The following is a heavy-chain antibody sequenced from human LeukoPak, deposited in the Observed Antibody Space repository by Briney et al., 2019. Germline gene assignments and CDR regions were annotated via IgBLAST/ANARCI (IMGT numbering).Heavy chain of an antibody. Sequence: PGGSLRLSCAASGFTFSSYDMSWVRQAPGKGLEWVSAISGSGGSTYYADSVKGRFTISRDNSKNTLYLQMNSLRAEDTAVYYCAKAPRGWHMYYFDYWGQGTLGTVSS. CDR1: GFTFSSYD. CDR2: ISGSGGST. D-gene: IGHD6-19*01. CDR3: AKAPRGWHMYYFDY. J-gene: IGHJ4*02. V-gene: IGHV3-23*01.